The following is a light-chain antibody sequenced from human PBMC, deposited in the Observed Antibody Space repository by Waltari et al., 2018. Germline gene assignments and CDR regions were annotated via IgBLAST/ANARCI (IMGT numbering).Light chain of an antibody. V-gene: IGLV1-44*01. CDR3: AAWDSSLNGFWA. Sequence: QSVLTQPPSASGTPGQRVTISCSGSSSNIVTNTVNWYQQLPGTAPKHLIYVNNQRPSGVPDLFSGSQSGTSASLAISGLQSEDEADYYCAAWDSSLNGFWAFGGGTKLTVL. CDR1: SSNIVTNT. CDR2: VNN. J-gene: IGLJ3*02.